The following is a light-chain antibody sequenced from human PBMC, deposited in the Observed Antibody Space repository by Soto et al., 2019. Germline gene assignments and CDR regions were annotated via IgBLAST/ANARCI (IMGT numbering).Light chain of an antibody. CDR2: AAS. CDR3: LQVANFPRT. V-gene: IGKV1-12*01. CDR1: QNIGTS. Sequence: DIQMTQSPSSVSASIGDSVTITCRASQNIGTSLAWFQQKPGKPPKLLIEAASTLEIGVPSTFSGSGSGTEFSLTISSLRPEDFATYYCLQVANFPRTFGQGTKVDI. J-gene: IGKJ1*01.